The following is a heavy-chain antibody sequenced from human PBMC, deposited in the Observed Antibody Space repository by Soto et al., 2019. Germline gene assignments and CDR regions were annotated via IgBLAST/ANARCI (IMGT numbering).Heavy chain of an antibody. CDR2: IYYSGST. D-gene: IGHD5-18*01. J-gene: IGHJ4*02. CDR3: ARQLRGYSYGYFDY. CDR1: GGSISSGDYY. V-gene: IGHV4-30-4*01. Sequence: KASETLSLTCTVSGGSISSGDYYWSWIRQPPGKGLEWIGYIYYSGSTYYNPSLKSRVTISVDTSKNQFSLKLSSVTAADTAVYYCARQLRGYSYGYFDYWGQGTLVT.